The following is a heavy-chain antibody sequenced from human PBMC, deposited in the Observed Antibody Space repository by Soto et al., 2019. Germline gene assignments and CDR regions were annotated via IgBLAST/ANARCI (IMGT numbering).Heavy chain of an antibody. CDR2: ISYDGSNK. CDR1: GFPFSSYG. CDR3: AGGQYYFDY. Sequence: QVQLVESGGGVVQPGRSLRLSCAASGFPFSSYGMHWVRQAPGKGLEWVVHISYDGSNKHYTDSGKGRFTIPRDNSKNMLYLQMSSLRAEDTAVYYCAGGQYYFDYCGQGTRVSVSS. V-gene: IGHV3-30*03. D-gene: IGHD2-15*01. J-gene: IGHJ4*02.